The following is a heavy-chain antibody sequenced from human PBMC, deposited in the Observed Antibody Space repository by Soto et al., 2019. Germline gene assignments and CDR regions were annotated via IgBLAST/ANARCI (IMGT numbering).Heavy chain of an antibody. CDR2: ISGSGGST. Sequence: GGSLRLSCAASGFTLSSYAMSWVRQAPGKGLEWVSAISGSGGSTYYADSVKGRFTISRDNSKNTLYLQMNSLRAEDTAVYYWANGRDSSGYYWSYWGQGTLVTVSS. CDR1: GFTLSSYA. CDR3: ANGRDSSGYYWSY. D-gene: IGHD3-22*01. V-gene: IGHV3-23*01. J-gene: IGHJ4*02.